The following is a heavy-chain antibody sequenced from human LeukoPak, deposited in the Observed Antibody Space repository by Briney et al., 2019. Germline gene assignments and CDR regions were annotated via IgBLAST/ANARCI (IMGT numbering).Heavy chain of an antibody. V-gene: IGHV4-30-4*08. Sequence: SQTLSLTCTVSGGSISSGDYYWSWIRQPPGKGLEWIGYIYYSGSTYYNPSLESRVTISVDTSKNQFSLKLSSVTAADTAVYYCARTSGYDFWSGYYRSDYWGQGTLVTVSS. D-gene: IGHD3-3*01. CDR3: ARTSGYDFWSGYYRSDY. CDR1: GGSISSGDYY. CDR2: IYYSGST. J-gene: IGHJ4*02.